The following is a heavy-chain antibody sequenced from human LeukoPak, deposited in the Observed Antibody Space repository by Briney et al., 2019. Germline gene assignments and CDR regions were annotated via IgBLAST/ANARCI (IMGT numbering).Heavy chain of an antibody. J-gene: IGHJ4*02. D-gene: IGHD3-3*01. V-gene: IGHV3-23*01. CDR3: AKDETPYYDFWSGYSAPEY. CDR2: ISGSGGTT. Sequence: GGSLRLSCAASGFTFSNYALSWVRQAPGKGLEWVSAISGSGGTTYYADSVKGRFTISRDNSKNTLYLQMNSLRAEDRAVYYCAKDETPYYDFWSGYSAPEYWGQGTLVTVSS. CDR1: GFTFSNYA.